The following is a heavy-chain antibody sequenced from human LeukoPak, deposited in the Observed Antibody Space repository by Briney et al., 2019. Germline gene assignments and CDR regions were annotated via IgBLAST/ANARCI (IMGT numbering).Heavy chain of an antibody. CDR3: ARGTRFITVAGTSLSFDP. CDR2: MRSNGGRT. Sequence: GGSLRLSCAASGFSFSSFFMHWVRQAPGKGLEYVSGMRSNGGRTYYANSVKGRFTISRDNSKNTLYLHLGSLRPEDMAVYYCARGTRFITVAGTSLSFDPWGQGILVIV. V-gene: IGHV3-64*01. J-gene: IGHJ5*02. D-gene: IGHD6-19*01. CDR1: GFSFSSFF.